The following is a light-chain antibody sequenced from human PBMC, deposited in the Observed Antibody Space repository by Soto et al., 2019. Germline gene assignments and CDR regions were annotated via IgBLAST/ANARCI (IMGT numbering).Light chain of an antibody. V-gene: IGKV1-5*03. J-gene: IGKJ1*01. Sequence: DIQMTQSPSTLSASVGDRVTITCRASQTISMWLAWYQQKPGKAPELLINMASNLKSGVPSRFSGSGSGSEFTLTISGLQADDFATFYCQQYSNPPWTFGHGTRVEIK. CDR1: QTISMW. CDR3: QQYSNPPWT. CDR2: MAS.